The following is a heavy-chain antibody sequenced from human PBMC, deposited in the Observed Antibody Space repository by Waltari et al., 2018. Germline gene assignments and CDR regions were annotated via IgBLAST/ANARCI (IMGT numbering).Heavy chain of an antibody. CDR2: INHSGST. V-gene: IGHV4-34*01. CDR1: GGSFSGYY. Sequence: QVQLQQWGAGLLKPSETLSLPCAVYGGSFSGYYWSWTPQPPGKGLEWIGEINHSGSTNYNPSLKSRVTISVDTSKNQFSLKLSSVTAADTAVYYCARGGRYDSSGYYDYYFDYWGQGTLVTVSS. J-gene: IGHJ4*02. CDR3: ARGGRYDSSGYYDYYFDY. D-gene: IGHD3-22*01.